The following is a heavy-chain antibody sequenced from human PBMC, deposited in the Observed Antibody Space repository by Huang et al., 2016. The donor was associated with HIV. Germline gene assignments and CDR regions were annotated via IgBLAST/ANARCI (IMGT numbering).Heavy chain of an antibody. CDR2: TIPTLETA. J-gene: IGHJ4*02. CDR3: ATVDYYDTSGPQRGYFDN. V-gene: IGHV1-69*01. Sequence: QVQLVQSGAEVKKPGSSVKVSCKASGGSFRNFAIGWVRQAPGQGLEWLGGTIPTLETANYAQKFQGRVTIIADESTSTAYMELSSLRSEDTAVYYCATVDYYDTSGPQRGYFDNWGQGTLVTVSS. D-gene: IGHD3-22*01. CDR1: GGSFRNFA.